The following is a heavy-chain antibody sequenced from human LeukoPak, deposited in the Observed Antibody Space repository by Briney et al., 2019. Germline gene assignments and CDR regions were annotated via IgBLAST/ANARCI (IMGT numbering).Heavy chain of an antibody. Sequence: PGRSLRLSCAASGFTFSSYAMHWVRQAPGKGLEWVAVISYDGSNKYYADSVKGRFTISRDNSKNTLYLQMNSLRAEDTAVYYCARDQAAAVPWYYYYGMDVWGQGTTVTVSS. CDR2: ISYDGSNK. V-gene: IGHV3-30-3*01. D-gene: IGHD6-13*01. J-gene: IGHJ6*02. CDR3: ARDQAAAVPWYYYYGMDV. CDR1: GFTFSSYA.